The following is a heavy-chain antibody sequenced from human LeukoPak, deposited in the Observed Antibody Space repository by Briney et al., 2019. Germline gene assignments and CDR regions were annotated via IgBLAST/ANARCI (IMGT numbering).Heavy chain of an antibody. D-gene: IGHD6-13*01. V-gene: IGHV4-59*11. CDR3: ARSIAAASTSLDYYYYMDV. J-gene: IGHJ6*03. CDR1: GGSISSHY. Sequence: SETLSLTCTVSGGSISSHYWSWIRQPPGKGLEWIGYIYYSGSTNYNPSLKSRVTISVDTSKNQFSLKLSSVTAADTAVYYCARSIAAASTSLDYYYYMDVWGEGTTVTVSS. CDR2: IYYSGST.